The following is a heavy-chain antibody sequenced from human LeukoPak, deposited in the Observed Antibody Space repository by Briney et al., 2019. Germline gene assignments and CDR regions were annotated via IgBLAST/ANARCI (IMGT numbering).Heavy chain of an antibody. J-gene: IGHJ4*02. D-gene: IGHD6-13*01. CDR3: VRSPAAAKYYFDY. CDR1: GFIFSRHT. CDR2: ISYGGSNE. Sequence: AGGSLRLSCAASGFIFSRHTMHWVRQAPGKGLQWVALISYGGSNEYFADSVKGRFTISRDNSRNTLSLQVNSLRLEDTAVYYCVRSPAAAKYYFDYWGQGTLVTVSS. V-gene: IGHV3-30-3*01.